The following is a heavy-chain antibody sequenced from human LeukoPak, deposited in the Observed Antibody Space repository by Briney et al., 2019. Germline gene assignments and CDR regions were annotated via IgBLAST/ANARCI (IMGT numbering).Heavy chain of an antibody. D-gene: IGHD6-19*01. CDR1: GFTFSSYW. V-gene: IGHV3-21*01. CDR3: ARSSGWYG. CDR2: ISSSNSYI. Sequence: GGSLRLSCAASGFTFSSYWMHWVRQAPGKGLEWVSSISSSNSYIYNADSVKGRFTISRDNAKNSLYLQMNSLRAEDTAVYYCARSSGWYGWGQGTLVTVSS. J-gene: IGHJ4*02.